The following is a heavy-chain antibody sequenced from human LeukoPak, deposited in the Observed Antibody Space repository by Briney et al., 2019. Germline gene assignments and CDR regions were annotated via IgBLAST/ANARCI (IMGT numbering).Heavy chain of an antibody. D-gene: IGHD3-22*01. Sequence: GSLRLSCAASGFTFSSYAMCWVRQAPGKGLEWVSTISGSGGSTYYADSVKGRFTISRDNSKSTLYLQMNSLRAEDTAVYYCAKDSGGYYLSPIWGQGTLVTVSS. J-gene: IGHJ4*02. CDR2: ISGSGGST. CDR3: AKDSGGYYLSPI. CDR1: GFTFSSYA. V-gene: IGHV3-23*01.